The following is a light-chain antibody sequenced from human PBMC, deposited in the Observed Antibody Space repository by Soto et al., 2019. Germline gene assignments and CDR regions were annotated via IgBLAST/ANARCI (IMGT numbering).Light chain of an antibody. CDR3: SSYAGSNREV. CDR2: EVS. Sequence: QSVLTQPPSASGSPGQSVTISCTGTSSDVGGYNYVSWYQQHPGKAPKLMIYEVSKRPPGVPDRFSGSKSGNTASLTVSGLQAEGEADYYCSSYAGSNREVFGTGTKVTVL. J-gene: IGLJ1*01. V-gene: IGLV2-8*01. CDR1: SSDVGGYNY.